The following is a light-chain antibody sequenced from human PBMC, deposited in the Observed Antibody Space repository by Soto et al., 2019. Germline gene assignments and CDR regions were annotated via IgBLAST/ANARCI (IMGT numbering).Light chain of an antibody. CDR1: SSNIGSHI. J-gene: IGLJ2*01. V-gene: IGLV1-44*01. CDR3: AAWDDSLNVV. CDR2: SDD. Sequence: QAVVTQSPSASGTPGQRVTISCSGSSSNIGSHIVNWYQQLPGTAPKLLIYSDDRRPSGVPDRFSGSKSGTSASLAISGLQSEDEADYYCAAWDDSLNVVFGGGTKLTVL.